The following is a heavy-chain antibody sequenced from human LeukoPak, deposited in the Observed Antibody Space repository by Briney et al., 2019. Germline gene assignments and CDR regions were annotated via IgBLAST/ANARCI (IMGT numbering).Heavy chain of an antibody. J-gene: IGHJ3*02. CDR1: GYTFTSSA. Sequence: ASVKVSCKASGYTFTSSAMHWVRQAPGQRLEWMGWINAGNGDTKYSQKFQGRVTITRDTSANTAYMELSSLRSEDTAVFYCARGYSGNDFAFDIWGQGTMVTVSS. CDR2: INAGNGDT. CDR3: ARGYSGNDFAFDI. D-gene: IGHD5-12*01. V-gene: IGHV1-3*01.